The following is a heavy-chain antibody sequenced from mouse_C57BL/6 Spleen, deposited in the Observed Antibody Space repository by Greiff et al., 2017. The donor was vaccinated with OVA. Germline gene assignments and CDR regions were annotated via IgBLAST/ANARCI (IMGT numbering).Heavy chain of an antibody. CDR3: ARGGGAYYYASRAYYAMDY. Sequence: QVQLQQPGAELVMPGASVKLSCKASGYTFTSYWMHWVKQRPGQGLEWIGEIDPYDSYTNYNQKFKGKSTLTVDKSSSTAYMQLSSLTSEDSAVYYWARGGGAYYYASRAYYAMDYWGQGTTVTVSS. V-gene: IGHV1-69*01. CDR1: GYTFTSYW. CDR2: IDPYDSYT. J-gene: IGHJ4*01. D-gene: IGHD1-1*01.